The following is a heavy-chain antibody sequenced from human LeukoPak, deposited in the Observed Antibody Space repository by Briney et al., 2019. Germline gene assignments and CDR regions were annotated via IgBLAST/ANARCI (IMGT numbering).Heavy chain of an antibody. V-gene: IGHV1-24*01. CDR3: ATDPFEYSSSSPYY. D-gene: IGHD6-6*01. CDR2: FDPEDGET. J-gene: IGHJ4*02. CDR1: GYTLTELS. Sequence: SVKVSCKVSGYTLTELSMHWVRQAPGKGLEWMGGFDPEDGETIYAQKFQGRVTMTENTSTDTAYMELSSLRSEDTAVYYCATDPFEYSSSSPYYWGQGTLVTVSS.